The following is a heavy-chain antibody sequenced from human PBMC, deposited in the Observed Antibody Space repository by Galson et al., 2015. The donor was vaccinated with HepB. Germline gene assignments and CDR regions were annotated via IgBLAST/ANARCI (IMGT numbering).Heavy chain of an antibody. V-gene: IGHV3-23*05. CDR2: IIGSRK. Sequence: SLRLSCAASGFTFSSYAMTWVRQAPGKGLEWVSGIIGSRKSYSKSVKGRFTIARDNSKDTVFLQMNSLRAEDTAMYYCVRDAEDGGYANGWFYFDFWGQGSLVTVSS. CDR3: VRDAEDGGYANGWFYFDF. D-gene: IGHD6-13*01. CDR1: GFTFSSYA. J-gene: IGHJ4*02.